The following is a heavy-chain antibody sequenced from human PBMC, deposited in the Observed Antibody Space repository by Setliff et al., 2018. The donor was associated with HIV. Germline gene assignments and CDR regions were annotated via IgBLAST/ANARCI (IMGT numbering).Heavy chain of an antibody. V-gene: IGHV4-34*01. CDR3: ARHGHFYDSSSSDAFDI. CDR2: INQSGST. D-gene: IGHD3-22*01. J-gene: IGHJ3*02. Sequence: SETLSLTCAVYGRSLSGYYWSWIRQPPGKGLEWIGEINQSGSTNYNPSLKSRVTISVDTSKNQFSLKLRSVTAADTAVYYCARHGHFYDSSSSDAFDIWGHGTMVTVSS. CDR1: GRSLSGYY.